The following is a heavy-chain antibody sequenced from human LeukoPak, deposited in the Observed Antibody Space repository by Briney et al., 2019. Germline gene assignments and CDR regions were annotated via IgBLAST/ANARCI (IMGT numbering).Heavy chain of an antibody. J-gene: IGHJ4*02. CDR2: ISGSGGST. CDR3: AKDRDFWSDVLFDY. D-gene: IGHD3-3*01. CDR1: GFTFSSYA. Sequence: GGSLRLSCAASGFTFSSYAMSWVRQAPGKGLEWVSAISGSGGSTYYADSVRGRFTISRDNSKNTLYLQMNSLRAEDTAVYYCAKDRDFWSDVLFDYWGQGTLVTVSS. V-gene: IGHV3-23*01.